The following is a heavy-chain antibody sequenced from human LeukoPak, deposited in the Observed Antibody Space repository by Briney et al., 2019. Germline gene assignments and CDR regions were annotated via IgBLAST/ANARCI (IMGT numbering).Heavy chain of an antibody. D-gene: IGHD2-15*01. V-gene: IGHV3-30-3*01. CDR3: ARERGSIDFDY. Sequence: PGGSLRLSCAASGFTFSSYAMQWVRQAPGKGLGWVAVISYDGSNKYYADSVKGRFTISRDNSKNTLYLQMNSLRAEDTAVYYCARERGSIDFDYWGQGTLVTVSS. CDR1: GFTFSSYA. J-gene: IGHJ4*02. CDR2: ISYDGSNK.